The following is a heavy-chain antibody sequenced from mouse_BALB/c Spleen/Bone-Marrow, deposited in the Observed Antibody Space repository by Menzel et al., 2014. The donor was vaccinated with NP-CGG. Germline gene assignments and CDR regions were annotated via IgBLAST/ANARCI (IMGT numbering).Heavy chain of an antibody. CDR2: INVNGDTT. CDR3: ARGYDYSSWFAY. D-gene: IGHD2-4*01. J-gene: IGHJ3*01. CDR1: GFTFSSYG. Sequence: EVQGVESGGGLVQPGGSLKLSCAASGFTFSSYGMSWVRPTPDKRLEMIATINVNGDTTYHPDSVKGRFTISRDNVKNTLYLQMSSLKSEDTAMYYCARGYDYSSWFAYWGQGTLVTVSA. V-gene: IGHV5-6-3*01.